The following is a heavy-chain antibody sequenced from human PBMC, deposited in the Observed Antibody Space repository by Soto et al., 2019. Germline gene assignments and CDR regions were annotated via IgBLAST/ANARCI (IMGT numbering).Heavy chain of an antibody. CDR3: ARRAETNGWNGFGADKYYFDF. Sequence: QVQLVQSGAEVRKPGASVKVSCEASGYTFTSYDIYWVRQATGQGLEWMGWMNPNTGNSNYAQKFQGRVTVTSDTSINTVYMELSSLRSEDTAVYYCARRAETNGWNGFGADKYYFDFWGQGTLVTVSS. V-gene: IGHV1-8*01. CDR2: MNPNTGNS. D-gene: IGHD1-1*01. CDR1: GYTFTSYD. J-gene: IGHJ4*02.